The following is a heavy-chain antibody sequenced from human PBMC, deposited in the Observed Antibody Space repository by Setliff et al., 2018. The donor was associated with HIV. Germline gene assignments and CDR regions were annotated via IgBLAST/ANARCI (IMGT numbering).Heavy chain of an antibody. CDR3: AKTVVGDSYALPNDAFDI. Sequence: SETLSLTCTVSGGSISTPTYYWGWIRQLPGKGLEWITTVYHSGSIKYNPSLKSRVTMSVDTSKNRFSLKLSSVTAFDTAVYYCAKTVVGDSYALPNDAFDIWGQGTMVTVSS. V-gene: IGHV4-39*07. CDR1: GGSISTPTYY. J-gene: IGHJ3*02. CDR2: VYHSGSI. D-gene: IGHD3-16*01.